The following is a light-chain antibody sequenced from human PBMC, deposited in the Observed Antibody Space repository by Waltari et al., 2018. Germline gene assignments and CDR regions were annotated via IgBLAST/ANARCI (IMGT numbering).Light chain of an antibody. CDR1: VLPHQY. CDR3: QSIDSIVV. J-gene: IGLJ2*01. V-gene: IGLV3-25*03. Sequence: SYELTQAPSVSVSPGQTATISCSGDVLPHQYAYWYQQKPGQAPVVVLYKNTARPPGIPHRFSGCSSGRTVTLNISGVQGEDESDYSCQSIDSIVVFGGGTKLTV. CDR2: KNT.